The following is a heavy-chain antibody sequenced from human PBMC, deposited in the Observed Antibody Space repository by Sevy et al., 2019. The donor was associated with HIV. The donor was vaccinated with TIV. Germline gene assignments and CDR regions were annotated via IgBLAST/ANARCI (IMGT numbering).Heavy chain of an antibody. D-gene: IGHD3-10*01. V-gene: IGHV3-23*01. Sequence: GGSLRLSCAASGFTFSSYAMSWVRQAPGKGLEWVSAISGSGGSTYYADSVKGRFTISRDNSKNTLYLQMKSLRAEDTAVYYCAKEVVKYYYGSGSTFDYWGQGTLVTVSS. CDR1: GFTFSSYA. J-gene: IGHJ4*02. CDR2: ISGSGGST. CDR3: AKEVVKYYYGSGSTFDY.